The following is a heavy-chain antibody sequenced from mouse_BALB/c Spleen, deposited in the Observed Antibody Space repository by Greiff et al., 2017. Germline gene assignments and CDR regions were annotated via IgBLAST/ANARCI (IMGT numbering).Heavy chain of an antibody. D-gene: IGHD3-3*01. CDR2: ILPGSGST. CDR3: ARSEGRGYFDY. V-gene: IGHV1-9*01. Sequence: QVQLKESGAELMKPGASVKISCKATGYTFSSYWIEWVKQRPGHGLEWIGEILPGSGSTNYNEKFKGKATFTADTSSNTAYMQLSSLTSEDSAVYYCARSEGRGYFDYWGQGTTLTVSS. J-gene: IGHJ2*01. CDR1: GYTFSSYW.